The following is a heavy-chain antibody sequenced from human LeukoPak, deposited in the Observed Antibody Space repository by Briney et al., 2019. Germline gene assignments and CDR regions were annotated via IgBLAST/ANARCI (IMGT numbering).Heavy chain of an antibody. CDR2: ISFSGSTI. D-gene: IGHD4-23*01. CDR1: GFRFSDYY. Sequence: GGSLRLSCAASGFRFSDYYMSWIRQAPGKGLEWLSCISFSGSTIYDADSVKGRFTISRDNAKNSVYLQMNSLRADDTAVYYCARSSDYDGGWFGPWGLGTLVTVSS. CDR3: ARSSDYDGGWFGP. J-gene: IGHJ5*02. V-gene: IGHV3-11*01.